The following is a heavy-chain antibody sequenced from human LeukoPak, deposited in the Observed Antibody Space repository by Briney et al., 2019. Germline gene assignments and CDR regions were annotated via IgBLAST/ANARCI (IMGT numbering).Heavy chain of an antibody. CDR3: ARHETYYYDSSGLRN. V-gene: IGHV4-59*02. D-gene: IGHD3-22*01. CDR1: GGSVSNKY. J-gene: IGHJ4*02. Sequence: SETLSLTCTVSGGSVSNKYWSWIRQPPGKGLEWIGYIYYSGSTNYNPSLKSRVTISVDTSKNQFSLKLSSVTAADTAVYYCARHETYYYDSSGLRNWGQGTLVTVSS. CDR2: IYYSGST.